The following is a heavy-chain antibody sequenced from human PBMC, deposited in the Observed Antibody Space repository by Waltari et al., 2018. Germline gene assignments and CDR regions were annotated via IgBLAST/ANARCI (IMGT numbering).Heavy chain of an antibody. Sequence: QVQLQESGPGLVKPSETLSLTCTVSGGSISRYYWSWIRQPPGKGLEWSGYIYYSGSTNYNPSLNSRVTISVYTSKNQFSLKLSSVTAADTAVYYCARDGYCGGDCSAGAFDIWGQGTMVTVSS. CDR2: IYYSGST. CDR3: ARDGYCGGDCSAGAFDI. CDR1: GGSISRYY. J-gene: IGHJ3*02. V-gene: IGHV4-59*01. D-gene: IGHD2-21*02.